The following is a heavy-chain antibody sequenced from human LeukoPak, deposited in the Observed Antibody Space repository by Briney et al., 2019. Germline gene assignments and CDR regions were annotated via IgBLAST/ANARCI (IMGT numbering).Heavy chain of an antibody. D-gene: IGHD5-18*01. CDR1: GYTFTDYY. V-gene: IGHV1-2*02. Sequence: ASVKVSCKASGYTFTDYYFHWVRQAPGQGLEWMGWISPSTGVTNYAQIFQGRVTMTRDTSLNTAYLELRTLRSDDTAMYYCAGPRYGGEYYFDYWGQGTLVTVSS. CDR2: ISPSTGVT. CDR3: AGPRYGGEYYFDY. J-gene: IGHJ4*02.